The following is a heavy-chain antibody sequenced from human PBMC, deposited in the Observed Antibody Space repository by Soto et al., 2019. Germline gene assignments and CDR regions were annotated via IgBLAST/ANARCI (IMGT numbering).Heavy chain of an antibody. D-gene: IGHD3-3*01. CDR1: GGSISTSDYS. J-gene: IGHJ6*02. V-gene: IGHV4-30-2*01. CDR3: AREMTIFGVAPWGGVDV. Sequence: QLQLQESGSGLVQPSQTLSLTCTASGGSISTSDYSWTWIRQPPGGGLEWLGSVYQTGRTYVIPSLKSRVTMSLDKSTNQFSLNLTSGTAADTALYYCAREMTIFGVAPWGGVDVWGQGTTVTVSS. CDR2: VYQTGRT.